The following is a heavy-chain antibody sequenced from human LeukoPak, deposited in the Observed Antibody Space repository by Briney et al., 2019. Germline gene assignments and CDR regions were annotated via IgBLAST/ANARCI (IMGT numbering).Heavy chain of an antibody. J-gene: IGHJ4*02. Sequence: GGSLRLSCAASGLTFSSYAMHWVRQAPGKGLEWVAVISYDGSNKYYADSVKGRFTISRDNSKNTLYLQMNSLRAEDTAVYYCATGDGYNFFDYWGQGTLVTVSS. CDR2: ISYDGSNK. V-gene: IGHV3-30*04. CDR1: GLTFSSYA. CDR3: ATGDGYNFFDY. D-gene: IGHD5-24*01.